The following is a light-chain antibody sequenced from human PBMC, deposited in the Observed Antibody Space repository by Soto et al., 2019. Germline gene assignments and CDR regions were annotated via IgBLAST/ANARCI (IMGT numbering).Light chain of an antibody. CDR2: DAS. V-gene: IGKV3-11*01. CDR1: QSVTRY. J-gene: IGKJ4*01. CDR3: QQRSNWPLT. Sequence: EIVLTQSPATLSLSPGERATLPCRASQSVTRYLAWYQQKPGQAPRLLIYDASNRATGIPARFSGSGSGTDFTLTISSLETEDFAVYYCQQRSNWPLTFGGGTKVDI.